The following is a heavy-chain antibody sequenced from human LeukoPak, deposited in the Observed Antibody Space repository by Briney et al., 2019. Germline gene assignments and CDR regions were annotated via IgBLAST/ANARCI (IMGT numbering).Heavy chain of an antibody. V-gene: IGHV3-15*04. CDR3: ATRGSSPDY. CDR2: IESETGGGTT. CDR1: GFPFRNAW. Sequence: GGSLRLSCAASGFPFRNAWMTWVPQAPGKGLEWVGHIESETGGGTTDYATPVKDRFTISRDDSKNTLYLQMNSLKTEDTAVYYCATRGSSPDYWGQGTLVTVSS. D-gene: IGHD6-13*01. J-gene: IGHJ4*02.